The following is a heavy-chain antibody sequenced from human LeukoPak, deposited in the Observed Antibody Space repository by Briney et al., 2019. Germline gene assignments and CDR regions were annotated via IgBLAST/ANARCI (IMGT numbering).Heavy chain of an antibody. CDR2: IHYSGST. V-gene: IGHV4-59*11. CDR3: ARLRPLLDQLLYFDFCA. J-gene: IGHJ5*02. Sequence: SETLSLTCTVSNGSIRRHFWTWVRQPPGKGLEWIGYIHYSGSTNYNPSLKSRVSMSLETSRNQFSLKLTSVDAADTAMFYEARLRPLLDQLLYFDFCAWGQGTLVTVSS. CDR1: NGSIRRHF. D-gene: IGHD3-3*01.